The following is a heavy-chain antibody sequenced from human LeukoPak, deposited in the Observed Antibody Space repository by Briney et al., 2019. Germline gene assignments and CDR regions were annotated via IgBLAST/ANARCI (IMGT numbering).Heavy chain of an antibody. J-gene: IGHJ6*03. CDR2: VNSDGTGT. Sequence: GGSLRLSCAASGFTFSSYWMRRVRQAPGKGLVWVSRVNSDGTGTTYADSVEGRFTISRDNAKNTVYLQMHSLRAEDTAIYYCIRTLIVATSPYMDVWGKGTTVTVSS. CDR1: GFTFSSYW. CDR3: IRTLIVATSPYMDV. V-gene: IGHV3-74*01. D-gene: IGHD5-12*01.